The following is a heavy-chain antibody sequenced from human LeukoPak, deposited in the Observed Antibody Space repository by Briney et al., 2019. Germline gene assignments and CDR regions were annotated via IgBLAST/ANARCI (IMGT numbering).Heavy chain of an antibody. D-gene: IGHD3-16*01. CDR3: ARFGVDYDMDV. V-gene: IGHV4-59*11. CDR1: GGSISSHY. J-gene: IGHJ6*02. CDR2: IHYTGKP. Sequence: SETLSLTCSVSGGSISSHYRTWIRQPPGKGLEWIGQIHYTGKPDYNPSLKSRITISVDTSKNQVSLQVSSVTAANSAIYYCARFGVDYDMDVWGHGTTVTVFS.